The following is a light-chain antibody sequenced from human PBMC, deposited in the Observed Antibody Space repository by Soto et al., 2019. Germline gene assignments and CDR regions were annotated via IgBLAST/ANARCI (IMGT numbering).Light chain of an antibody. Sequence: EIVLTQSPGTLSLSPGERATLSCRASQSVSSSYFAWYQHKPGQAPRLLIYGASSRAPGIPDRFSGSGSGTDFTLTISRLEPEDFAVYYCQQYGSSPYTFGQGTKLEIK. CDR3: QQYGSSPYT. V-gene: IGKV3-20*01. CDR1: QSVSSSY. J-gene: IGKJ2*01. CDR2: GAS.